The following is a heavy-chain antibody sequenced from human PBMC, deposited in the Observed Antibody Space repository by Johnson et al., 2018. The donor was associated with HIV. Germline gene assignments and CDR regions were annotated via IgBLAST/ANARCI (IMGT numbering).Heavy chain of an antibody. D-gene: IGHD1-26*01. V-gene: IGHV3-9*01. CDR1: GFTFSSYA. Sequence: VQLVESGGGLVKPGGSLRLSCAASGFTFSSYAMHWVRQAPGKGLEWVAGISWNSDTIGYADSVKGRFTISRDNAKNSLYLQMKSLRLEDTALYFCARDLTWEMQDTFDLWGQGTMVTVSS. CDR3: ARDLTWEMQDTFDL. J-gene: IGHJ3*01. CDR2: ISWNSDTI.